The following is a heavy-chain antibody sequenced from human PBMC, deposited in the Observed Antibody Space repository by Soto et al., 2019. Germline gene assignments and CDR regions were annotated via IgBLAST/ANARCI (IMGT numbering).Heavy chain of an antibody. CDR1: SGSISSSNW. CDR2: IYHSGST. V-gene: IGHV4-4*02. D-gene: IGHD4-17*01. CDR3: ARDPRDYGDYIDAFDI. J-gene: IGHJ3*02. Sequence: SETLSLTCAVSSGSISSSNWWSWVRQPPGKGLEWIGEIYHSGSTNYNPSLKSRVTISVDKSKNQFSLKLSSVTAADTALYYCARDPRDYGDYIDAFDIWGQGTMVTVSS.